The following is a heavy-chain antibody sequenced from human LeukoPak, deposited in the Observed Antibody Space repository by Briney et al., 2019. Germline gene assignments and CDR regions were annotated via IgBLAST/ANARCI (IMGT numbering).Heavy chain of an antibody. V-gene: IGHV4-38-2*02. J-gene: IGHJ6*03. Sequence: TSETLSLTCTVSGYSINSGYYWVWIRQPPGKGLEWIGSIYRSGSTNYNPSLKSRVTISVDTSKNQFSLKVSSVTAADTAVYYCARGDCSGSICYSPMDVWGTGTTVTVSS. CDR3: ARGDCSGSICYSPMDV. CDR2: IYRSGST. D-gene: IGHD2-21*01. CDR1: GYSINSGYY.